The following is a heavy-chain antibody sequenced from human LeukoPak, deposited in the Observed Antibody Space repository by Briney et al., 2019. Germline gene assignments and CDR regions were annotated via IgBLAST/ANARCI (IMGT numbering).Heavy chain of an antibody. Sequence: GGSLRLSCAASGFTFSTYWMHWVRQAPGKGLVWVSRISSDGSITGYADSVKGRFTISRDNAKNTLYLQMNSLRAEDTAVYYCAATTGIYGGNFHWYFDLWGRGTLVTVSS. D-gene: IGHD4-23*01. CDR1: GFTFSTYW. CDR3: AATTGIYGGNFHWYFDL. V-gene: IGHV3-74*01. CDR2: ISSDGSIT. J-gene: IGHJ2*01.